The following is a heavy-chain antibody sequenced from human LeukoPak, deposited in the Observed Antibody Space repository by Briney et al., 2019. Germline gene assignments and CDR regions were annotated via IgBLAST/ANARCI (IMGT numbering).Heavy chain of an antibody. V-gene: IGHV4-39*01. CDR3: ARHAVTGTNWFDP. CDR2: MHYSGST. D-gene: IGHD6-19*01. Sequence: SETLSLTCTVSGGSITSSNYFWGWIRQPPGKGLEWIGSMHYSGSTYYNPSLKSRVTISVDTSKNQFSLRLSSVTAADTAVYNCARHAVTGTNWFDPWGQGTQVAVSS. J-gene: IGHJ5*02. CDR1: GGSITSSNYF.